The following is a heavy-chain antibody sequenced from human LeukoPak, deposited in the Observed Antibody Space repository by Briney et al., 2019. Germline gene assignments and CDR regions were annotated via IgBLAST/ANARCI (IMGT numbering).Heavy chain of an antibody. CDR2: IHDSGDT. CDR3: ARDWDDSSGRLFDY. J-gene: IGHJ4*02. D-gene: IGHD3-22*01. CDR1: GGPISSYY. Sequence: SETLSLTCTVSGGPISSYYWSWIRQPPGKGLEWIGYIHDSGDTSYNPSLKSRVTISVDTSKNHFSLKLSSVTAADTAVYYCARDWDDSSGRLFDYWGQETLVSVSS. V-gene: IGHV4-59*01.